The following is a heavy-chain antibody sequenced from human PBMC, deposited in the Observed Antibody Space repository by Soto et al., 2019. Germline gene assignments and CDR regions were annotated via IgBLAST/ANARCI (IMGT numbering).Heavy chain of an antibody. J-gene: IGHJ4*01. V-gene: IGHV4-59*01. CDR2: IHNSGST. CDR1: GGSITSYY. D-gene: IGHD3-10*01. Sequence: PSETLSLTCTVSGGSITSYYWSWIRQPPGKGLEWIGYIHNSGSTSYNPSLQSRVTISADVSKNQFSLALRSVTAADTAVYYCARRWSGTDYWGHGTMVTVSS. CDR3: ARRWSGTDY.